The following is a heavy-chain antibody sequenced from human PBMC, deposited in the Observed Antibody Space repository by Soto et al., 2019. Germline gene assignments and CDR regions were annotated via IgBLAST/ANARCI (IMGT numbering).Heavy chain of an antibody. CDR1: GFTFSSCA. J-gene: IGHJ3*01. V-gene: IGHV3-23*01. D-gene: IGHD5-12*01. Sequence: EVQLLESGGGLVQPGGSLRLSCAASGFTFSSCAMTWVRQAPGKGLEWVSATSGSGGSTYYADSVKGRFTISRDNSKNTLYLQMNSLRAEDTAVYYCAQDQVDVVATSKAAFDVWGQGTMVAVSS. CDR3: AQDQVDVVATSKAAFDV. CDR2: TSGSGGST.